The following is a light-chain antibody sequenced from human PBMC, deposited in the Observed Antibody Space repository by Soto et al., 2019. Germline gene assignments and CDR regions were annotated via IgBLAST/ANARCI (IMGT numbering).Light chain of an antibody. V-gene: IGLV2-14*01. CDR3: SSYTGSSSYV. J-gene: IGLJ1*01. CDR1: SSDVGSYSY. CDR2: EVS. Sequence: QSALTQPASVSGSPGQSITISCTGTSSDVGSYSYVSWYQQHPGKAPKLMIYEVSYRPSGVSNRFSGSKSGNTASLTISGLQAEDEADYYCSSYTGSSSYVFGTGTKLTVL.